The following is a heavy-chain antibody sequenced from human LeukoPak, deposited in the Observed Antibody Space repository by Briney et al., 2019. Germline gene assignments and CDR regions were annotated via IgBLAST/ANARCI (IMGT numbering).Heavy chain of an antibody. D-gene: IGHD1-26*01. V-gene: IGHV3-53*01. CDR3: ARDPVGAIGYGMDV. CDR2: IYRGGKT. Sequence: PGGSRRLSCAAPGFTVSSNNINWVRQAPGKGLEWVSVIYRGGKTYYADSVKGRFTISRDNSKNTLYLQMNSLRAEDTAVYYCARDPVGAIGYGMDVWGQGTTVTVSS. CDR1: GFTVSSNN. J-gene: IGHJ6*02.